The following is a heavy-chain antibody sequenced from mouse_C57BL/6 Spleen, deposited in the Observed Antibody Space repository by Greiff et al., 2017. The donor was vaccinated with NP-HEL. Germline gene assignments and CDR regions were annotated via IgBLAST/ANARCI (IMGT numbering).Heavy chain of an antibody. V-gene: IGHV1-80*01. CDR3: ARSNWDGGFDY. D-gene: IGHD4-1*01. Sequence: QVQLQQSGAELVKPGASVKISCKASGYAFSSYWMNWVKQRPGKGLEWIGQIYPGDGDTNYNGKFKGKATLTADKSSSTAYMQLSSLTSEDSAVYFCARSNWDGGFDYWGQGTTLTVSS. J-gene: IGHJ2*01. CDR2: IYPGDGDT. CDR1: GYAFSSYW.